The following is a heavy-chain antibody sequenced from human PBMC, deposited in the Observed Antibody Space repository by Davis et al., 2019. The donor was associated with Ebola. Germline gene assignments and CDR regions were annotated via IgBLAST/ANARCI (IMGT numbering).Heavy chain of an antibody. Sequence: ASVKVSCKASGYTFTGYYMHWVRQAPGQGLEWMGWINPNSGGTNYAQKFQGRVTMIRDTSISTAYMELRSLRSDDTAVYYCAREAPRIAVAGSSAFDIWGQGTMVTVSS. CDR3: AREAPRIAVAGSSAFDI. CDR1: GYTFTGYY. V-gene: IGHV1-2*02. J-gene: IGHJ3*02. D-gene: IGHD6-19*01. CDR2: INPNSGGT.